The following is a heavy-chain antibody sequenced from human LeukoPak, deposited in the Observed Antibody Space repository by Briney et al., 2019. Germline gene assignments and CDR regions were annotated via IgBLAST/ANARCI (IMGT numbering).Heavy chain of an antibody. Sequence: GGSLRLSCAASGFTFSDHYMSWIRQAPGKGLEWVSYISQTGTTISYADSVKGRFTLSRDNARNSLYLQMNSLRAEDTAVYYCGRGHWGLDYWGQGTLVTVSS. CDR1: GFTFSDHY. J-gene: IGHJ4*02. D-gene: IGHD7-27*01. V-gene: IGHV3-11*04. CDR2: ISQTGTTI. CDR3: GRGHWGLDY.